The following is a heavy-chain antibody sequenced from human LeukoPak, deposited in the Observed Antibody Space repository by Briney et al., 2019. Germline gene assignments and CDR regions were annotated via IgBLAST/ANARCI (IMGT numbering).Heavy chain of an antibody. CDR2: IYPRDGST. V-gene: IGHV1-46*01. J-gene: IGHJ4*02. CDR3: ARDQEGFDY. Sequence: ASVKVSCKALGYTFPDYFMHWVRQAPGQGLEWMGMIYPRDGSTSYAQNFQGRVTVTRDTSTTTVHMELRGLRSEDTAVYHCARDQEGFDYWGQGTVVTVSS. CDR1: GYTFPDYF.